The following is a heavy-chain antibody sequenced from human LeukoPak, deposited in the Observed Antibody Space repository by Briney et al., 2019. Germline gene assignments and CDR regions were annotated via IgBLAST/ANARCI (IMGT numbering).Heavy chain of an antibody. CDR2: IIPIFGTA. Sequence: ASVKVSCKASEGTFGSYAISWVRQAPGQGLEWMGGIIPIFGTANYAQKFQGRVTITADGSTSTAYMELSSLIAEDTAVYYCLASPGYCSSTSCYMIDYWGQGTLVTVSS. J-gene: IGHJ4*02. D-gene: IGHD2-2*02. V-gene: IGHV1-69*13. CDR1: EGTFGSYA. CDR3: LASPGYCSSTSCYMIDY.